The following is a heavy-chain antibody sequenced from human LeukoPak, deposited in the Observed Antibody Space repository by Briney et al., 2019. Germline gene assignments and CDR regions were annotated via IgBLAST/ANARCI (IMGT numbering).Heavy chain of an antibody. CDR2: ISGNGGGT. V-gene: IGHV3-23*01. J-gene: IGHJ4*02. CDR3: VKGGIIAPLDN. Sequence: PGGSLRLPCAASGLTFSRYAMSWVRQAPGKGLEGVSGISGNGGGTYYADSVKGRFTISRDNSKNTLDLQTNGLRAEDTAGYYCVKGGIIAPLDNWGQGTLVTVSS. CDR1: GLTFSRYA. D-gene: IGHD2/OR15-2a*01.